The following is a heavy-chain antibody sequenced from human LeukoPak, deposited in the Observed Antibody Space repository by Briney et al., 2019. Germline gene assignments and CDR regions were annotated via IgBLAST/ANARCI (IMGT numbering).Heavy chain of an antibody. CDR3: ARGRSSGWYPFDY. Sequence: GGSLRLSCAASGFTFNTYTMNWVRQAPGKGLEWVSYISSSGSTIYYADSVKGRFTISRDNAKNSLYLQMNSLRAEDTAVYYCARGRSSGWYPFDYWGQGTLVTVSS. V-gene: IGHV3-48*04. J-gene: IGHJ4*02. D-gene: IGHD6-19*01. CDR1: GFTFNTYT. CDR2: ISSSGSTI.